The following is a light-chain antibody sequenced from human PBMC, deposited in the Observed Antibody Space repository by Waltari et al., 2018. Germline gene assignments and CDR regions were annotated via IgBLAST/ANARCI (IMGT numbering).Light chain of an antibody. J-gene: IGLJ3*02. CDR3: YSAADSNLRV. V-gene: IGLV3-27*01. Sequence: SYELTQPSSVSVSPGPTARITCAGDVLAKKYARWFQQKPGQAPVLLIYKDTERPSGIPERFSGSSSGATVTLTISGAQVEDEADYYCYSAADSNLRVFGGGTKLTVL. CDR1: VLAKKY. CDR2: KDT.